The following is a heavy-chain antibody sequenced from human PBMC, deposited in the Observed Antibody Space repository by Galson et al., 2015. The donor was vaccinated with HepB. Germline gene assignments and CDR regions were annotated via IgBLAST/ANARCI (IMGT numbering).Heavy chain of an antibody. V-gene: IGHV3-23*01. CDR1: GFTFNNYG. J-gene: IGHJ4*02. CDR2: ITSGGST. CDR3: AKDGGKYSGGRDTYFED. Sequence: SLRLSCAASGFTFNNYGMNWVRQAPGRGLEWVSTITSGGSTFYADSVKGRFTISSDNSRDTLYLQMNSLRAEDTAVFYFAKDGGKYSGGRDTYFEDWGQGTLFTVSA. D-gene: IGHD1-26*01.